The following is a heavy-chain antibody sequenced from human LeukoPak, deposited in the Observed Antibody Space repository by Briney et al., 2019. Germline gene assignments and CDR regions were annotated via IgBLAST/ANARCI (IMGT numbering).Heavy chain of an antibody. D-gene: IGHD5-18*01. CDR1: GGSISGFY. V-gene: IGHV4-59*01. Sequence: LETLSLTCTVSGGSISGFYWTWIRQSPGKKLEWIGYIYYSGSTKYNPSLNSRVTISLDTSKNQFSLNLTSVTAADTALYYCARESGYSYGYGIDYWGQGTLVTVSS. J-gene: IGHJ4*02. CDR2: IYYSGST. CDR3: ARESGYSYGYGIDY.